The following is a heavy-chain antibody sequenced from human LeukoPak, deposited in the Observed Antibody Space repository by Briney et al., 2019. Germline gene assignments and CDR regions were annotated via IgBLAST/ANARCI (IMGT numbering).Heavy chain of an antibody. Sequence: ASVKVSCKASGYTFTGYYMHWVRQAPGQGLEWMGWINPNSGGTNYAQKFQGRVTMTRDTSISTAYMELSRLRSDDTAVYYCARIAAVGPNTDYWGQGTLVTVSS. CDR1: GYTFTGYY. CDR3: ARIAAVGPNTDY. J-gene: IGHJ4*02. V-gene: IGHV1-2*02. D-gene: IGHD6-13*01. CDR2: INPNSGGT.